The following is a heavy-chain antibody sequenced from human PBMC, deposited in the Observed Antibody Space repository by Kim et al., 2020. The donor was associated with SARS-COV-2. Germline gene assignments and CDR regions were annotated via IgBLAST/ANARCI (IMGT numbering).Heavy chain of an antibody. D-gene: IGHD6-13*01. Sequence: SETLSLTCTVSGGSISSGGYYWSWIRQHPGKGLEWIGYIYYSGSTYYNPSLKSRVTISVDTSKNQFSLKLSSVTAADTAVYYCARAVKKQLVLLHFDYWGQGTLVTVSS. CDR3: ARAVKKQLVLLHFDY. V-gene: IGHV4-31*03. J-gene: IGHJ4*02. CDR1: GGSISSGGYY. CDR2: IYYSGST.